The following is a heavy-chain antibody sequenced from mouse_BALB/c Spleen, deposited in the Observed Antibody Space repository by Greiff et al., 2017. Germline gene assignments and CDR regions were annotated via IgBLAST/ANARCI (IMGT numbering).Heavy chain of an antibody. D-gene: IGHD2-10*02. Sequence: EVQRVESGGGLVQPGGSLRLSCATSGFTFTDYYMSWVRQPPGKALEWLGFIRNKANGYTTEYSASVKGRFTISRDNSQSILYLQMNTLRAEDSATYYCARDIGYGNQGAMDYWGQGTSVTVSS. CDR1: GFTFTDYY. CDR3: ARDIGYGNQGAMDY. CDR2: IRNKANGYTT. V-gene: IGHV7-3*02. J-gene: IGHJ4*01.